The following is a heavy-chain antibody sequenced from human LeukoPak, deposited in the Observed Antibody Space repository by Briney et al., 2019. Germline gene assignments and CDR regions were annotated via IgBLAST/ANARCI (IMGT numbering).Heavy chain of an antibody. J-gene: IGHJ4*02. CDR1: GFSLSTSGVG. V-gene: IGHV4-61*08. CDR3: AREAVPAAYEVAQTFDY. D-gene: IGHD2-2*01. CDR2: FYYSGST. Sequence: SGPTLVKPTQTLTLTCTFSGFSLSTSGVGVGWIRQPPGKGLEWIGYFYYSGSTNYNPSLKSRVTISVDASKNQFSLKLSSVTAADTAVYYCAREAVPAAYEVAQTFDYWGQGTLVTVSS.